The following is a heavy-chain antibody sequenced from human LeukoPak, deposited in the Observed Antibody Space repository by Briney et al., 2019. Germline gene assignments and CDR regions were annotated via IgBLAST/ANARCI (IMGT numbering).Heavy chain of an antibody. CDR1: GFTFSSYS. D-gene: IGHD3-22*01. CDR3: ARDAAENWWLLPSDY. V-gene: IGHV3-21*01. J-gene: IGHJ4*02. Sequence: SGGSLRLSCAASGFTFSSYSMNWVRQAPGKGLEWVSSISSSSSYIYYADSVKGRFTISRDNAKNSLYLQMNSLRAEDTAVYYCARDAAENWWLLPSDYWGQGTLVTVSS. CDR2: ISSSSSYI.